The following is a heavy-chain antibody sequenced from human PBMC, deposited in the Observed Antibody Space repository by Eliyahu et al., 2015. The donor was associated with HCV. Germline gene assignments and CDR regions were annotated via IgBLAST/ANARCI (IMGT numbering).Heavy chain of an antibody. CDR3: ARARTSWIDY. CDR1: GGSISSGSYY. V-gene: IGHV4-61*02. J-gene: IGHJ4*02. D-gene: IGHD6-13*01. Sequence: QVQLQESGPGLVKPSQTLSLTCTVPGGSISSGSYYWSWIRLPAGKGLEWIGHMFTPGSTYYNPSLKSRVTISGDTSKNQFSLKLSSVTAADTAVYYCARARTSWIDYWGQGTLVTVSS. CDR2: MFTPGST.